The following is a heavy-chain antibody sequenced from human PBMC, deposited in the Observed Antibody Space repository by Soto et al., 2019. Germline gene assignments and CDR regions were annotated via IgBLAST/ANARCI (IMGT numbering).Heavy chain of an antibody. Sequence: QVQLVQSGAEVKKPGSSVKVSCKASGGTFSSYAISWVRQAPGQGLEWMGGIIPIFGTANYAQKFQGRVTITPDESTSTAYMELSSLRSEDTAVYYCARDRGYCSGGSCYRYYYGMDVWGQGTTVTVSS. V-gene: IGHV1-69*01. D-gene: IGHD2-15*01. CDR1: GGTFSSYA. CDR3: ARDRGYCSGGSCYRYYYGMDV. CDR2: IIPIFGTA. J-gene: IGHJ6*02.